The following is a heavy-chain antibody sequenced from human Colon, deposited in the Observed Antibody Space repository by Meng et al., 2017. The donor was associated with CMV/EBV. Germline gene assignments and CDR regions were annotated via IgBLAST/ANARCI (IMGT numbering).Heavy chain of an antibody. CDR2: INGDGSTT. D-gene: IGHD3-22*01. CDR3: ARAGGYYDTSGLDY. CDR1: GFTFSSNW. V-gene: IGHV3-74*01. J-gene: IGHJ4*02. Sequence: VQRAEAGGNLVQAGGSLSLSCAASGFTFSSNWMHWVRQAPGKGLVWVSRINGDGSTTNYADSVKGRFTISRDIAKNILYLQMNSLRADDTALYYCARAGGYYDTSGLDYWGQGTLVTVSS.